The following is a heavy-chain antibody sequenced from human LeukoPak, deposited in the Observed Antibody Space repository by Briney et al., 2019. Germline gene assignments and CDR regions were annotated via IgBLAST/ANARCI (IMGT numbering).Heavy chain of an antibody. CDR1: GFTFSEHA. Sequence: GRSLRLSCTASGFTFSEHAMTWVRQAPGKGLECVGFIRSKAYGGTTEYAASVKGRFTISRDDSSSVIYLQMNSLKNEDSAVYFCTRERLNYIVSRERRFDPWGQGTLVTVSS. CDR2: IRSKAYGGTT. J-gene: IGHJ5*02. D-gene: IGHD3-10*01. CDR3: TRERLNYIVSRERRFDP. V-gene: IGHV3-49*04.